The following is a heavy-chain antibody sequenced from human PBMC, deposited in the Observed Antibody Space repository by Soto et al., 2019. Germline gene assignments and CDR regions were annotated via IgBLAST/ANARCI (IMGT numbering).Heavy chain of an antibody. D-gene: IGHD4-4*01. CDR3: ARPLWRNDYNWGYFDL. CDR2: ISYDGSNK. V-gene: IGHV3-30-3*01. Sequence: QVQLVESGGGVVQPGRSLRLSCAASGFTFSSYAMHWVRQAPGKGLEWVAVISYDGSNKYYADSVKGRFTISRDNCKNTLYLQMNRLRAEDTAVYYCARPLWRNDYNWGYFDLWGRGTLVTVSS. J-gene: IGHJ2*01. CDR1: GFTFSSYA.